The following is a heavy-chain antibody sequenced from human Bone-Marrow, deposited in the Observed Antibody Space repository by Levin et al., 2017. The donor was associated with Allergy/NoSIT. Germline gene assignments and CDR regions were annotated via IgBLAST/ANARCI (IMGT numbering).Heavy chain of an antibody. V-gene: IGHV3-23*01. CDR1: GFTFSNYA. CDR2: ISGSGGTI. D-gene: IGHD3-22*01. CDR3: ARYQSGSFDI. Sequence: GESLKISCAASGFTFSNYAMSWVRPAPGKGLEWVSAISGSGGTIHYAGSVKGRFTISRDNSKNTLFLQMNTLRPDDTAMYFCARYQSGSFDIWGQGTMVIVSS. J-gene: IGHJ3*02.